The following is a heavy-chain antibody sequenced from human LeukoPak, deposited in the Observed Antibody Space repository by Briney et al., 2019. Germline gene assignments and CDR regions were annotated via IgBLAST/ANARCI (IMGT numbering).Heavy chain of an antibody. CDR3: ARTSSPDY. J-gene: IGHJ4*02. V-gene: IGHV3-48*01. Sequence: GGSLRLSCAASGFTFSSYSMNWVRQAPGKGLEWVSYISSSSTIYYADSVKGRFTISRDNAKNSLYLQMNSLRAEDTAVYYCARTSSPDYWGQGTLVTVSS. CDR1: GFTFSSYS. D-gene: IGHD6-13*01. CDR2: ISSSSTI.